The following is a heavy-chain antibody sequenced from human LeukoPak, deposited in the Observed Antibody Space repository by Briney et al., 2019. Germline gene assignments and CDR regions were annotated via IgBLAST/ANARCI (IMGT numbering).Heavy chain of an antibody. CDR2: IYHSGST. Sequence: PSETLSLTCTVSGYSLSSGYYWGWIRQPPGKGLEWIGSIYHSGSTYYNPSLKSRVTISVDTSKNQFSLKLSSVTAADTAVYYCARLGYYDSSGYYPPFDYWGQGTLVTVSS. CDR3: ARLGYYDSSGYYPPFDY. V-gene: IGHV4-38-2*02. CDR1: GYSLSSGYY. J-gene: IGHJ4*02. D-gene: IGHD3-22*01.